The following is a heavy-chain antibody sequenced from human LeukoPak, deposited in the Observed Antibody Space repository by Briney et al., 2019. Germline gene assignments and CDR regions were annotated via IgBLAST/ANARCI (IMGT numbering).Heavy chain of an antibody. D-gene: IGHD2/OR15-2a*01. CDR1: GYTFTSYG. CDR3: ATCLRSNMDYYGMDV. J-gene: IGHJ6*02. V-gene: IGHV1-18*01. CDR2: ISAYNGNT. Sequence: ASVKVSCKASGYTFTSYGISWVRQAPGQGLEWMGWISAYNGNTNYAQKLQGRVTMTTDTSTSTAYMELRSLRSDDTAVYYCATCLRSNMDYYGMDVWGQGTTVT.